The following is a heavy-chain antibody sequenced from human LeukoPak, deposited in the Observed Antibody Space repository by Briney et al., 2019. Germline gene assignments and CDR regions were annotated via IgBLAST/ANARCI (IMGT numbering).Heavy chain of an antibody. D-gene: IGHD5-18*01. V-gene: IGHV1-69*13. CDR1: GGTFSSYA. J-gene: IGHJ4*02. CDR2: IIPIFGTA. CDR3: ASRLKGYSYGKTFDY. Sequence: ASVTVSCKASGGTFSSYAISWVRQAPGQGLEWMGGIIPIFGTANYAQKFQGRVTITADESTSTAYMELSSLRSEDTAVYYCASRLKGYSYGKTFDYWGQGTLVTVSS.